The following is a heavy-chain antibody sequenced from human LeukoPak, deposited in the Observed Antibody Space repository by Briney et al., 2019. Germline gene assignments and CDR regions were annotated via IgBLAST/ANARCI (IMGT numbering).Heavy chain of an antibody. CDR1: GFSFSGSA. CDR3: ASLGGSPPYFDY. Sequence: GGSLRLSCAASGFSFSGSAIHWVRQASGKGLEWVGHIRRKGNDYATAYTASVKGRFTISRDDSKNTAFLQMDSLKTEDTAVYFCASLGGSPPYFDYWGQGTLVTVSS. CDR2: IRRKGNDYAT. V-gene: IGHV3-73*01. D-gene: IGHD3-16*01. J-gene: IGHJ4*02.